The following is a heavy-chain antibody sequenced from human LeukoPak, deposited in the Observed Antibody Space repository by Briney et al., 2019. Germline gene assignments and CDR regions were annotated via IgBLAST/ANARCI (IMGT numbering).Heavy chain of an antibody. CDR1: GGSISSYY. V-gene: IGHV4-34*01. CDR2: INHSGST. CDR3: ARALRGIAARLYPY. J-gene: IGHJ4*02. Sequence: SSETLSLTCTVSGGSISSYYWSWIRQPPGKGLEWIGEINHSGSTNYNPSLKSRVTISVDTSKNQFSLKLSSVTAADTAVYYCARALRGIAARLYPYWGQGTLVTVSS. D-gene: IGHD6-6*01.